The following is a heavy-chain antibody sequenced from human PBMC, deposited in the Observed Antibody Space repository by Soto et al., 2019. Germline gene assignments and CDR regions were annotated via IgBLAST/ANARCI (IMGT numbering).Heavy chain of an antibody. Sequence: EVQLVESGGGLVQPGGSLRLSCAASGFTFSSYWMHLVRQAPGKGLVWVSRINSDGSSTSYADSVKGRFTISRDNAKNTLYLQMNSLRAGDTAVYYCARGGVGRYCSSTSCYTWVFDYWGQGTLVTVSS. CDR2: INSDGSST. J-gene: IGHJ4*02. V-gene: IGHV3-74*01. CDR1: GFTFSSYW. D-gene: IGHD2-2*02. CDR3: ARGGVGRYCSSTSCYTWVFDY.